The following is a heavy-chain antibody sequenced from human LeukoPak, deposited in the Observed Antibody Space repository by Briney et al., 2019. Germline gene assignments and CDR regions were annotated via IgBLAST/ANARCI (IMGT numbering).Heavy chain of an antibody. CDR2: IYYSGST. V-gene: IGHV4-59*12. CDR1: GGSISSYY. Sequence: PSETLSLTCTVSGGSISSYYWSWIRQPPGTGLERIGYIYYSGSTYYNPSLKSRVTISVDTSKNQCSLKLSSVTAADTAVYYCARDDSSGSYWGQGTLVTVSS. D-gene: IGHD6-19*01. CDR3: ARDDSSGSY. J-gene: IGHJ4*02.